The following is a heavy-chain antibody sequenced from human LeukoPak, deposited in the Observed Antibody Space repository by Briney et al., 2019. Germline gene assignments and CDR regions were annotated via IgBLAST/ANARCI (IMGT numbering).Heavy chain of an antibody. Sequence: GGSRRLSCAASGFTFSSYAMSWVRQAPGQGLGWVSGISGSGGSTYYADSVKGRFTISRDNSKNTLYLQMNSLRAEDTAVYYCAKGPVGWSLYYFDYWGQGTLLTVSS. J-gene: IGHJ4*02. D-gene: IGHD1-26*01. CDR2: ISGSGGST. CDR3: AKGPVGWSLYYFDY. CDR1: GFTFSSYA. V-gene: IGHV3-23*01.